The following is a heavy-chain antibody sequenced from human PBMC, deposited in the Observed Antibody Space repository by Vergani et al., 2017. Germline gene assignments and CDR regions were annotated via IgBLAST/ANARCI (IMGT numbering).Heavy chain of an antibody. J-gene: IGHJ6*02. CDR3: ARGPRRDVLAFRYYYGMDV. CDR2: INHSGST. Sequence: QVQLQQWGAGLLKPSETLSLTCAVYGGSFSGYYWSWIRQPPGKGLEWIGEINHSGSTNYNPSLKSRVTISVDTSKNQFSLKLSSVTAADTAVYYCARGPRRDVLAFRYYYGMDVWGQGTTVTVSS. CDR1: GGSFSGYY. V-gene: IGHV4-34*01. D-gene: IGHD3-3*02.